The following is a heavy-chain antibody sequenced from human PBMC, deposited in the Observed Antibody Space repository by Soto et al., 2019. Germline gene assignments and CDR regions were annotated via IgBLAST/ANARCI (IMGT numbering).Heavy chain of an antibody. Sequence: GGSLRLSCAASGFTVSSNYMSWVRQAPGKGLEWVSVIYSGGSTYYADSVKGRFTISRDNSKNTLHLQLNSLRAEDTAVYYCARDKWNYRDGMEVWGQGTTVTVSS. CDR3: ARDKWNYRDGMEV. V-gene: IGHV3-66*01. D-gene: IGHD1-7*01. J-gene: IGHJ6*02. CDR1: GFTVSSNY. CDR2: IYSGGST.